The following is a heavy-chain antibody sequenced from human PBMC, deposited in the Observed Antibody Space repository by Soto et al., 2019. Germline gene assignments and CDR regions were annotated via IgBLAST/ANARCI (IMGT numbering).Heavy chain of an antibody. D-gene: IGHD3-22*01. CDR1: GFXFNNYG. V-gene: IGHV3-33*01. CDR3: AGYYYDSSGYYMH. CDR2: IWSDGSKK. J-gene: IGHJ1*01. Sequence: PGGSLRLSCVASGFXFNNYGMNWVRQAPGKGLEWVAVIWSDGSKKYYADSVKGRFTISRDNSKNTMYLQMNSLRAEDTAVYYCAGYYYDSSGYYMHWGQGTLVTVSS.